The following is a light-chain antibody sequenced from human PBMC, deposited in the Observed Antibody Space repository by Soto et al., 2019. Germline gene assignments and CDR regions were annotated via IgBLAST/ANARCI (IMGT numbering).Light chain of an antibody. CDR3: QQYGSSPWT. V-gene: IGKV1-5*01. Sequence: DIQMTQSPSTLSASVGDRVTITCRASQSVRSWLAWYQQKPGRAPKFLIYDASSLESGVPSRFSGSGSGTEFTLTISNLQPDDFAVYYCQQYGSSPWTFGQGTKVDI. J-gene: IGKJ1*01. CDR1: QSVRSW. CDR2: DAS.